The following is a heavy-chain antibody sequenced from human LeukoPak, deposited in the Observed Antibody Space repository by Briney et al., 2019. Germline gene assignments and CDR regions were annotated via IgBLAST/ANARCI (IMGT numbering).Heavy chain of an antibody. V-gene: IGHV4-59*01. J-gene: IGHJ3*02. Sequence: PSETLSLTCIVSGGSISSYYWNWIRQPPGKGLEWIGYIYYSGSTNYNPSLKSRVTISVDTSKNQFSLKLSSVTAADTAVYYCARRGVNWNDDPNAFDIWGQGTMVTVSS. CDR3: ARRGVNWNDDPNAFDI. D-gene: IGHD1-1*01. CDR1: GGSISSYY. CDR2: IYYSGST.